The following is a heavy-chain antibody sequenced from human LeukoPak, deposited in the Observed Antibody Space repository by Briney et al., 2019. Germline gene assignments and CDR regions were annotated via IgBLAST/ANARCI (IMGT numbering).Heavy chain of an antibody. Sequence: GGSLRLSCAASGFTFSSYTMNWVRQAPGKGLEWVSYISSSGSTIYYADSVKGRFTISRDNAKNSLYLQMNSLRAEDTAVYYCARDGYNEGNFDYWGQGTLVTVSS. J-gene: IGHJ4*02. V-gene: IGHV3-48*04. D-gene: IGHD5-24*01. CDR3: ARDGYNEGNFDY. CDR1: GFTFSSYT. CDR2: ISSSGSTI.